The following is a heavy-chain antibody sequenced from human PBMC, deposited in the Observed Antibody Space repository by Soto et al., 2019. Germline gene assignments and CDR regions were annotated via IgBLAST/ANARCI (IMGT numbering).Heavy chain of an antibody. Sequence: PGRSLRLSWAPSGFTVKNYQMNWVRQAPGKGLEWVSVIYSGGVTYYPDSVKGRFTTIRDTSKNTVYLQMNSLRADDTAMYYCARDPSTTGYYGLDVWGQGTTVTVSS. CDR3: ARDPSTTGYYGLDV. J-gene: IGHJ6*02. V-gene: IGHV3-53*01. CDR2: IYSGGVT. CDR1: GFTVKNYQ.